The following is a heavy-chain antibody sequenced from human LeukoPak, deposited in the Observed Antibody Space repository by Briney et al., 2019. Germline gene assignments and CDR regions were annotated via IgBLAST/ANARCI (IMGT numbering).Heavy chain of an antibody. CDR2: IRYDGRDK. J-gene: IGHJ4*02. CDR1: GFIFIRYG. Sequence: GGSLRLSCTASGFIFIRYGMHWVRQAPGTGPEWVAFIRYDGRDKFYADSVKGRFTISRDNSKNTVYLQMDSLRADHTAVYYCTTPHLAGPTSGDFWGQGTLVTVSS. CDR3: TTPHLAGPTSGDF. D-gene: IGHD3-10*01. V-gene: IGHV3-30*02.